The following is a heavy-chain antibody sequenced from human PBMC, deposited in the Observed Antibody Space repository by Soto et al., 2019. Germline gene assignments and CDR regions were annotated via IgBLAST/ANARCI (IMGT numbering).Heavy chain of an antibody. CDR2: IYYSGST. D-gene: IGHD2-21*02. J-gene: IGHJ4*02. CDR1: GGAISSGGYY. V-gene: IGHV4-31*03. CDR3: AREGYCGGDCYPTN. Sequence: TLSLTCTVSGGAISSGGYYWSWIRQHPGEGLEGIGYIYYSGSTYYNPSLKSRVTISVDTSKNQFSLKLSSVTAADTAVYYCAREGYCGGDCYPTNWGQGTLVTVSS.